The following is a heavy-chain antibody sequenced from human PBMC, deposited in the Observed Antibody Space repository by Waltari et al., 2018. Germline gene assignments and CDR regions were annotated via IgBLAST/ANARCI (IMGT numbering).Heavy chain of an antibody. J-gene: IGHJ5*02. CDR3: ARDIGGYSYGYQPNWFDP. V-gene: IGHV4-4*09. Sequence: QVQLQESGPGLVKPSETLSLTCTVSGGSLSSYYWSWIRQPPGKGLEWIGYIYTSGSTNYNPSLKSRVTISVDTSKNQFSLKLSSVTAADTAVYYCARDIGGYSYGYQPNWFDPWGQGTLVTVSS. CDR2: IYTSGST. D-gene: IGHD5-18*01. CDR1: GGSLSSYY.